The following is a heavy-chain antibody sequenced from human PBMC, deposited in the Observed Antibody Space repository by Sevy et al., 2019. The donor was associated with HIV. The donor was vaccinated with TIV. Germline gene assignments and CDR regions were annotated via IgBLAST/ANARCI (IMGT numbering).Heavy chain of an antibody. D-gene: IGHD2-15*01. CDR3: VRPFCSGGSCYRWYFDF. CDR2: VSPYNGKT. J-gene: IGHJ4*02. CDR1: GYTFTSFC. Sequence: ASVKVSCKASGYTFTSFCITWVRQAPGQGLEWVGWVSPYNGKTKYAQKLQGRVTMTTDTSTSTAYMELRSLRSDDTAVYYCVRPFCSGGSCYRWYFDFWGQGTLVTVSS. V-gene: IGHV1-18*01.